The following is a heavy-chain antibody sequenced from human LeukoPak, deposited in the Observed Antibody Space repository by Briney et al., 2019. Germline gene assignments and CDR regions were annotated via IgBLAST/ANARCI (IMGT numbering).Heavy chain of an antibody. CDR2: IYYSGST. J-gene: IGHJ4*02. CDR3: ARAGIVATSFFDY. CDR1: GGSISSYY. Sequence: SETLSLTCTVSGGSISSYYWSWIRQPPGKGLEWIRYIYYSGSTNYNPSLKSRVTISVDTSKNQFSLKLSSVTAADTAVYYCARAGIVATSFFDYWGQGTLVTVSS. V-gene: IGHV4-59*01. D-gene: IGHD5-12*01.